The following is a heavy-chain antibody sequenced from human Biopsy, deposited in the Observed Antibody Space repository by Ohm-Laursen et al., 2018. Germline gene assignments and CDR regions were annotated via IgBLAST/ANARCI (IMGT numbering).Heavy chain of an antibody. D-gene: IGHD3-9*01. CDR3: ATKLTGYFHH. Sequence: SSVKVSCKASSYTFTDYNIHWVRQAPGQGLEWLGGNIPILGTGNYAQKFQDRVTFAANTSTSTATMELRSLRSDDTAVYYCATKLTGYFHHWGQGTLVIVSS. CDR2: NIPILGTG. CDR1: SYTFTDYN. V-gene: IGHV1-69*06. J-gene: IGHJ1*01.